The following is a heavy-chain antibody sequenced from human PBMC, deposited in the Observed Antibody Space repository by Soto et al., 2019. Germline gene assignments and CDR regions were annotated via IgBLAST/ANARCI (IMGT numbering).Heavy chain of an antibody. CDR1: GVSVSSDY. CDR3: ARGAGYCSGGSCYGRDWFDP. Sequence: EVQLVESGGGLIQPGGSLRLSCAASGVSVSSDYMTWVRQAPGKGLEWVSVIYVGVTTSYAESVKGRFIVSRDNSKNTLYLQMNRLRVEDTAVYYCARGAGYCSGGSCYGRDWFDPWGQGVLVTVST. J-gene: IGHJ5*02. CDR2: IYVGVTT. D-gene: IGHD2-15*01. V-gene: IGHV3-53*01.